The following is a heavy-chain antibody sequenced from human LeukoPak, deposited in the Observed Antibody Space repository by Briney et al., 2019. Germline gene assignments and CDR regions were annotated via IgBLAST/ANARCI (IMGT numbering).Heavy chain of an antibody. J-gene: IGHJ6*03. CDR3: ASNPGEYSSSWYRDYYYYMDV. Sequence: PGGSLRLSCAASGFTFSSYSMNWVRQAPGKGLEWVSSISSSSSYIYYADSVKGRFTISRDNAKNSLYLQMNSLRAEDTAVYYCASNPGEYSSSWYRDYYYYMDVWGKGTTVTVSS. CDR2: ISSSSSYI. V-gene: IGHV3-21*01. CDR1: GFTFSSYS. D-gene: IGHD6-13*01.